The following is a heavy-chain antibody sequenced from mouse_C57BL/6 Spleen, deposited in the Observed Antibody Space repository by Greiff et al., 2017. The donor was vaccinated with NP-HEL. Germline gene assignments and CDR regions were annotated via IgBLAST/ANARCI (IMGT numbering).Heavy chain of an antibody. J-gene: IGHJ4*01. CDR3: ARGVTGGAYYCAMVY. CDR2: IDPSDSET. Sequence: VQLQQPGAELVRPGSSVKLSCKASGYTFTSYWMHWVKQRPIQGLEWIGNIDPSDSETHYNQKFKDKATLTVDKSSSTAYMQLSSLTSEDSAVYYCARGVTGGAYYCAMVYWGQETSDPVSS. D-gene: IGHD4-1*01. CDR1: GYTFTSYW. V-gene: IGHV1-52*01.